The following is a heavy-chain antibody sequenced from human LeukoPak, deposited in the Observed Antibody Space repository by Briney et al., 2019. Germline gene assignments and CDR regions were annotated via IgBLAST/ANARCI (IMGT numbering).Heavy chain of an antibody. CDR3: AAGGSSPRDY. V-gene: IGHV3-33*01. D-gene: IGHD6-6*01. CDR2: IWYDGSNK. CDR1: GFTFSSYG. J-gene: IGHJ4*02. Sequence: GGSLRLSCAASGFTFSSYGMHWVRQAPGKGLEWVAVIWYDGSNKYYADSVKGRFTISRDNSKNTLYLQMSSLRAEDTAVYYCAAGGSSPRDYWGQGTLVTVSS.